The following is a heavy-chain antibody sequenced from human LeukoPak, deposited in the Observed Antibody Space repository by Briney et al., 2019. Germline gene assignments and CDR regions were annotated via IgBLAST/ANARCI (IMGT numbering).Heavy chain of an antibody. J-gene: IGHJ4*02. CDR1: GFTFSSYG. Sequence: GGSLRLSCAASGFTFSSYGMHWVRQAPGKGLEWVAAISDDGSNKYYADSVKGRFTISRDNSKNTLYLQVNSLRAEDTAIYYCAKGPSPVLGGGSYFDYWGQGTLVTVSS. CDR3: AKGPSPVLGGGSYFDY. CDR2: ISDDGSNK. D-gene: IGHD3-16*01. V-gene: IGHV3-30*18.